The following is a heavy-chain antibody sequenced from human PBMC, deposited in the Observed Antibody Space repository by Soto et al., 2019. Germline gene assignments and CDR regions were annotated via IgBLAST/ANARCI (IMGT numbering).Heavy chain of an antibody. D-gene: IGHD5-12*01. J-gene: IGHJ4*02. CDR1: GFSFSSYA. V-gene: IGHV3-23*01. CDR2: ISARGGSL. Sequence: DVQLLESGGGLVQPGGSLRLSCAASGFSFSSYAMVWVRQAPGKGLEWVAVISARGGSLYFADSVKGRFTLSRDNSKYVFSLEMNSRRAEDTAIYFCAKGSSEYRASVDNWGQGTLVVVSS. CDR3: AKGSSEYRASVDN.